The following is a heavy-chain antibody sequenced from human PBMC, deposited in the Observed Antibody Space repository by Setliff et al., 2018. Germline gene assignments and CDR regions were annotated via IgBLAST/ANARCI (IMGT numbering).Heavy chain of an antibody. V-gene: IGHV1-18*01. CDR2: ISGYNGNT. CDR3: ARTCSGSGCYAGLES. D-gene: IGHD2-15*01. CDR1: GGTFSSYA. J-gene: IGHJ4*02. Sequence: VASVKVSCKASGGTFSSYAISWVRQAPGQGLEWLGWISGYNGNTNYAQRFQGRVTTTIDTSTNTAYMELRSLRSDDTAVYYCARTCSGSGCYAGLESWGQGTPVTVSS.